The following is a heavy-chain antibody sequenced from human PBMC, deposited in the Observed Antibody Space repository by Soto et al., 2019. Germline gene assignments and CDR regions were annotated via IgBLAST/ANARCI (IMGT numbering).Heavy chain of an antibody. CDR2: IYYSGST. CDR3: ARGYRQYDFWSGYWDYFDY. V-gene: IGHV4-59*01. D-gene: IGHD3-3*01. Sequence: SETLSLTCTVSGGSISSYYWSWIRQPPGKGLEWIGYIYYSGSTNYNPSLKSRVTISVDTSKNQFSLKLSSVTAADTAVYYCARGYRQYDFWSGYWDYFDYWGQGTLVTVSS. CDR1: GGSISSYY. J-gene: IGHJ4*02.